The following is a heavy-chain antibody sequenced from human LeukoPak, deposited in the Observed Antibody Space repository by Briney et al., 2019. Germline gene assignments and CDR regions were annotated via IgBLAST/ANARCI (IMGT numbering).Heavy chain of an antibody. Sequence: GESLKISCKSSGYSFTSYWIGWVRQMPGKGLEWMGIIYPGDSDTRYSPSFQGQVTISADKSISTAYLQWSSLKASDTAIYYCARQVYTSTWFYDYWGQGTLVTVSS. CDR1: GYSFTSYW. CDR3: ARQVYTSTWFYDY. CDR2: IYPGDSDT. D-gene: IGHD6-13*01. V-gene: IGHV5-51*01. J-gene: IGHJ4*02.